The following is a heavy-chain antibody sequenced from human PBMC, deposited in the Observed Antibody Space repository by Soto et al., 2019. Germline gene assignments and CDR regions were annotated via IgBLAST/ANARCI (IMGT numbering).Heavy chain of an antibody. CDR1: GGSISSSSYY. V-gene: IGHV4-39*01. J-gene: IGHJ4*02. D-gene: IGHD6-13*01. Sequence: PSETLSLTCTVSGGSISSSSYYWGWIRQPPGKGLEWIANIYYSGSTYYNPSLKSRVTISVDTSKNQFSLKLNSVTAADTAVYYCARRHSSPFFDYWGQGTLVT. CDR3: ARRHSSPFFDY. CDR2: IYYSGST.